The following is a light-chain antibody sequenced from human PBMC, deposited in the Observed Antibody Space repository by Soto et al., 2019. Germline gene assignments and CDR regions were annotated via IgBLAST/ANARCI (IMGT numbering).Light chain of an antibody. CDR1: QAISSY. CDR3: QKYNHAPT. V-gene: IGKV1-27*01. J-gene: IGKJ4*01. CDR2: ATS. Sequence: DIQLTQSPSSLSASVGDRVTITCRASQAISSYLAWYQQKPGKVPELLLYATSTLQSGPPSRFSGSGSATDFTLTISSLQAEDVATYYCQKYNHAPTFGGGTKVEIK.